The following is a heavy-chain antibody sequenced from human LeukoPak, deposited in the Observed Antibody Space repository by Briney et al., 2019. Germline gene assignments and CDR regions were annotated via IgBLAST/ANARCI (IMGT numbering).Heavy chain of an antibody. V-gene: IGHV3-23*01. Sequence: PGGSLRLSCAASGFMFSSFSMSWDRHVPGKGLEWVSTISAGGSTYYADSVKGRFTISRDNSKNTLFLQMNSLRAEDTAIYYCAKRPAAVRGVIPYLDYWGQGTLVTVSS. CDR1: GFMFSSFS. CDR3: AKRPAAVRGVIPYLDY. D-gene: IGHD3-10*02. CDR2: ISAGGST. J-gene: IGHJ4*02.